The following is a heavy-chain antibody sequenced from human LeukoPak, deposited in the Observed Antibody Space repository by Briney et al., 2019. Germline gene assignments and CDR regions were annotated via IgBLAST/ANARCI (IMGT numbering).Heavy chain of an antibody. J-gene: IGHJ4*02. CDR3: ARDRVAAAGIYFDY. D-gene: IGHD6-13*01. Sequence: GGSLRLSCAASGFTVSSNYMSWVRQAPGKGLEWVSVIYSGGSTYYADSVRGRFTISRDNAKNSLYLQMNSLRAEDTAVYYCARDRVAAAGIYFDYWGQGTLVAVSS. CDR2: IYSGGST. CDR1: GFTVSSNY. V-gene: IGHV3-53*01.